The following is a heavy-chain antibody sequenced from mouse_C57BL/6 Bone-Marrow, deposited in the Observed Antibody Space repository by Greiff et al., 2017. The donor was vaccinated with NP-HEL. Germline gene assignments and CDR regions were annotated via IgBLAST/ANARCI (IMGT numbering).Heavy chain of an antibody. J-gene: IGHJ4*01. CDR1: GYTFTSYW. V-gene: IGHV1-52*01. CDR3: ARLYDGYDYYAMDY. CDR2: IDPSDSET. D-gene: IGHD2-3*01. Sequence: VQLQQSGAELVRPGSSVKLSCKASGYTFTSYWMHWVKQRPIQGLEWIGNIDPSDSETHYNQKFKDKATLTVDKSSSTAYMQLSSLTSEDSAVYYCARLYDGYDYYAMDYWGQGTSVTVSS.